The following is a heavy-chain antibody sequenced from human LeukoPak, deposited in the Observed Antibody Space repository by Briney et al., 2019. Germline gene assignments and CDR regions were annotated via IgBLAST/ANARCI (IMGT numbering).Heavy chain of an antibody. D-gene: IGHD2-15*01. CDR3: AKDSGGFYCSGGSCYYYDY. J-gene: IGHJ4*02. V-gene: IGHV3-9*01. Sequence: GRSLRLSCAASGFTFDDYAMHWVRQAPGKGLEWVSGISWNSGSIGYADSVKGRFTISRDNAKNSLYLQMNSLRAEDTALYYCAKDSGGFYCSGGSCYYYDYWGQGTLVTVSS. CDR1: GFTFDDYA. CDR2: ISWNSGSI.